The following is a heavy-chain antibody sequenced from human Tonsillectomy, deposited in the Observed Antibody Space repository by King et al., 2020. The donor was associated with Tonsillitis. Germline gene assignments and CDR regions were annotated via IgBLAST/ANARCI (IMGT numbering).Heavy chain of an antibody. D-gene: IGHD3-3*01. CDR2: ISGSGGST. V-gene: IGHV3-23*04. CDR1: GFTFSSYA. CDR3: SKGWTYYDFWSGYYSAEYFQH. J-gene: IGHJ1*01. Sequence: VQLVESGGGLVQPGGSLRLSCAASGFTFSSYAMSWVRQAPGKGLEWVSAISGSGGSTYYADSVKGRFTISRDNSKNTLYLKINSLGAEDTAVYYCSKGWTYYDFWSGYYSAEYFQHWGQGTLVTVSS.